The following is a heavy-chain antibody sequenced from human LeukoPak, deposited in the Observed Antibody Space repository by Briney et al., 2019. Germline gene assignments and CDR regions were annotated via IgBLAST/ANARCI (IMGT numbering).Heavy chain of an antibody. D-gene: IGHD6-13*01. V-gene: IGHV1-24*01. CDR2: FDPEDGET. CDR3: ATGPSNSRIAAAGPFDY. Sequence: ASVKVSCKVSGYTLTELSMHWVRQAPGKGLEWMGGFDPEDGETIYAQRFQGRVTMTENTSTDTANMELSSLRSKDTAVYYCATGPSNSRIAAAGPFDYWGQGTLVTVSS. J-gene: IGHJ4*02. CDR1: GYTLTELS.